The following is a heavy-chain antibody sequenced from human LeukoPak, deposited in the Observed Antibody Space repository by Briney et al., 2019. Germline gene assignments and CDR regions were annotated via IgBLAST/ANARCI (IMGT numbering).Heavy chain of an antibody. D-gene: IGHD3-3*01. CDR3: ARALYDFWSGLVYYCYGMDV. J-gene: IGHJ6*02. V-gene: IGHV1-8*01. Sequence: ASVKVSCKASGYTSTSYDINWVRQATGQGLEWMGWMNPNSGNTGYAQKFQGRVTMTRNTSISTAYMELSRLRSDDTAVYYCARALYDFWSGLVYYCYGMDVWGQGTTVTVSS. CDR1: GYTSTSYD. CDR2: MNPNSGNT.